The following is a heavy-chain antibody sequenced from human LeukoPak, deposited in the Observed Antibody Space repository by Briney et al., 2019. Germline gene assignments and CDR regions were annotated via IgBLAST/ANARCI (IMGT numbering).Heavy chain of an antibody. CDR2: ISSSSSYI. V-gene: IGHV3-21*01. CDR3: ARGVVATSETPSDFDY. D-gene: IGHD5-12*01. Sequence: PGGCLRLSCAASGFTFSSYSMNWVRQAPGKGLEWVSSISSSSSYIYYAHSVKGRFTISRDNAKNSLYLQMNSLRAEDTAVYYCARGVVATSETPSDFDYWGQGTLVTVSS. J-gene: IGHJ4*02. CDR1: GFTFSSYS.